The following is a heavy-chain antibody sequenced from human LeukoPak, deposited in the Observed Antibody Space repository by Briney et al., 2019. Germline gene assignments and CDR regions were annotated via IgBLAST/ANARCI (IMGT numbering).Heavy chain of an antibody. Sequence: PGRSLRLSCAASGFTFSSYAMHWVRQAPGKGLEWVAVISYDGSNKYYADSVKGRFTISRDNSKNTLYLQMNSLRAEDTAVYYCAKDEGYCSSTSCRMSAFDIWGQGTMVTVSS. J-gene: IGHJ3*02. CDR3: AKDEGYCSSTSCRMSAFDI. D-gene: IGHD2-2*01. CDR1: GFTFSSYA. CDR2: ISYDGSNK. V-gene: IGHV3-30-3*01.